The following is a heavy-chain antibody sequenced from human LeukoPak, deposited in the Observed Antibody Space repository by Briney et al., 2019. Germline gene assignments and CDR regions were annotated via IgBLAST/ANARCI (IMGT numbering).Heavy chain of an antibody. D-gene: IGHD3-22*01. Sequence: GGSLRLSCAASGFTFSSYWMSWVRQAPGEGLEWVANIKQDGSEKYYVDSVKGRFTISRDNAKNSLYLQMNSLRAEDTAVYYCAREGRNYYDSSGYYYVAAPEGKAYFDYWGQGTLVTVSS. J-gene: IGHJ4*02. V-gene: IGHV3-7*01. CDR1: GFTFSSYW. CDR3: AREGRNYYDSSGYYYVAAPEGKAYFDY. CDR2: IKQDGSEK.